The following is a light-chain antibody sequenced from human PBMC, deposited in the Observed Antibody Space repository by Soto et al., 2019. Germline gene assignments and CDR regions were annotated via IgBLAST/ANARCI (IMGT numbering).Light chain of an antibody. J-gene: IGKJ5*01. CDR2: GAS. CDR1: QSVSSN. Sequence: EIVMTQSTATLSVSPGERATLSCRASQSVSSNLAWYQQKPGQAPRLLIYGASTRATGIPARFSGSGSGTEFTLTISSLQSEDFAVYYCQQRSNWPTFGQGTRL. CDR3: QQRSNWPT. V-gene: IGKV3-15*01.